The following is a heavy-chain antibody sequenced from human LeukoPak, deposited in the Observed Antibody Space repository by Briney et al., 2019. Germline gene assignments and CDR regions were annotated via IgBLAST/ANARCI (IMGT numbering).Heavy chain of an antibody. Sequence: GGSLGLSCAASGFTFSTFAMHWVRQAPGKGLEWVAVISYDGNNKYYADSVKGRFTISRDNSKNTLYLQMNSLRVEDTAVYYCARDHGSSGWYETVDYWGQGTLVTVSS. D-gene: IGHD6-19*01. V-gene: IGHV3-30-3*01. CDR3: ARDHGSSGWYETVDY. J-gene: IGHJ4*02. CDR1: GFTFSTFA. CDR2: ISYDGNNK.